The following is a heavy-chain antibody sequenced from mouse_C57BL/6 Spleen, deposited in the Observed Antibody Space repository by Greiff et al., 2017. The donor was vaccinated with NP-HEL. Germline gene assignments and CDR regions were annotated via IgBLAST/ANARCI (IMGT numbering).Heavy chain of an antibody. J-gene: IGHJ4*01. CDR2: IYPRSGNT. Sequence: VKLMESGAELARPGASVKLSCKASGYTFTSYGISWVKQRTGQGLEWIGEIYPRSGNTYYNEKFKGKATLTADKSSSTAYMELRSLTSEDSAVYFCARGGVVAKSYAMDYWGQGTSVTVSS. D-gene: IGHD1-1*01. V-gene: IGHV1-81*01. CDR3: ARGGVVAKSYAMDY. CDR1: GYTFTSYG.